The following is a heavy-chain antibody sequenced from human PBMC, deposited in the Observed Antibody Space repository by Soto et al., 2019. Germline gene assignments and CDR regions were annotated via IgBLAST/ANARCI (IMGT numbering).Heavy chain of an antibody. Sequence: QVQLVQSGAEEKKPGASVKVSCKASGYTFTSYAMHWVRQAPGQRLEWMGWINAGNGNTKYSQKFQGRVTITRDTSESTAYMELSSLRSEDTAVYYCARGSGYYHFDYWGQGTLVTVSS. V-gene: IGHV1-3*05. J-gene: IGHJ4*02. CDR1: GYTFTSYA. D-gene: IGHD3-22*01. CDR3: ARGSGYYHFDY. CDR2: INAGNGNT.